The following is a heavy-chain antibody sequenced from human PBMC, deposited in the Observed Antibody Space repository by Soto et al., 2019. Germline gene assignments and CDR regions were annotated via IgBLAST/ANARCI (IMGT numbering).Heavy chain of an antibody. Sequence: GPVKVSCNASGYTITRDYRQWVRQATGQGLEWMGLINPSGGSTTYAQKFQGSVTMTRDPSTITAYMYLSTLRSEDTAVFYCAISRDIRGAFDVWAERTMLTGSS. CDR1: GYTITRDY. CDR3: AISRDIRGAFDV. D-gene: IGHD2-15*01. J-gene: IGHJ3*01. CDR2: INPSGGST. V-gene: IGHV1-46*01.